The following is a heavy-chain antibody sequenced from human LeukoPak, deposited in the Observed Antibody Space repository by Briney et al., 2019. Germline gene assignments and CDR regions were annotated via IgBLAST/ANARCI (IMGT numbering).Heavy chain of an antibody. J-gene: IGHJ4*02. Sequence: GGSLRLSCAASGFTFSSYAMSWVRQAPGKGLEWVSTISVSGGSTYYADSVKGRFTISRDNSKNTLYLQMNSLRAEDTAVYYCAKRASGSGTSLYYFDYWGQGTLVTVSS. CDR3: AKRASGSGTSLYYFDY. D-gene: IGHD3-10*01. CDR2: ISVSGGST. CDR1: GFTFSSYA. V-gene: IGHV3-23*01.